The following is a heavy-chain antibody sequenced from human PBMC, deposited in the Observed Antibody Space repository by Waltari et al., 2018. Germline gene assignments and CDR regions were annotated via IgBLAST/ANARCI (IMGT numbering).Heavy chain of an antibody. CDR2: INPRNGNI. CDR3: AREVTGWPPYYDH. J-gene: IGHJ4*02. Sequence: GYSFTGNAIDWVRQAPGQSLEWMGWINPRNGNIRYSQKFQGRVTLSRDTSANTVYMELRGLRSEDTAIYYCAREVTGWPPYYDHWGQGILVTVSS. D-gene: IGHD6-19*01. V-gene: IGHV1-3*01. CDR1: GYSFTGNA.